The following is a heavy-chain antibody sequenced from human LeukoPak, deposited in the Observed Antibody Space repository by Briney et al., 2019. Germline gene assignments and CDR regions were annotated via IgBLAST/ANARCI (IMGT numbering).Heavy chain of an antibody. D-gene: IGHD6-13*01. CDR2: ISTDGSFT. V-gene: IGHV3-74*01. CDR1: GFTFSNYL. CDR3: ARGPSSNWSGLDF. J-gene: IGHJ4*02. Sequence: GGSLRLSCAASGFTFSNYLMHWVRQTAGKGLVWISRISTDGSFTNYADSVKGRFSISRDNAKNTLYLQVNNLRAEDTAVYYCARGPSSNWSGLDFWGQGTLLTVSS.